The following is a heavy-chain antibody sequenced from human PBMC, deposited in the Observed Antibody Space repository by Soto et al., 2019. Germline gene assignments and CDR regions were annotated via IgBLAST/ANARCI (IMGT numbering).Heavy chain of an antibody. CDR1: GLSITDSEMG. V-gene: IGHV2-26*01. Sequence: QVTLKESGPVLVKPTETLTLRCTVSGLSITDSEMGVSWIRQPPGQPLEWLAHIDSSGEKSYRTFLKSRLPISKDTSKSQIVLTMTNMDPADTATYYCARRHLAVAVSPWFDPCGQGIPVTVSS. CDR3: ARRHLAVAVSPWFDP. J-gene: IGHJ5*02. D-gene: IGHD6-19*01. CDR2: IDSSGEK.